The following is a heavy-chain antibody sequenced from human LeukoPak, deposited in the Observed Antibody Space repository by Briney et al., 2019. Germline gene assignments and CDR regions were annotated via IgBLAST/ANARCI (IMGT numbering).Heavy chain of an antibody. CDR2: IYYSGNT. V-gene: IGHV4-39*01. CDR3: ARTYSKYFDL. J-gene: IGHJ2*01. CDR1: GGSISSSAYY. D-gene: IGHD2-15*01. Sequence: PSETLSLTCTVSGGSISSSAYYWGWIRQPPGKGLEWIGSIYYSGNTYYNPSLKSRVTISVDTSKNQFSLKLSSVTAADTAVYYCARTYSKYFDLWGRGTLVTVSS.